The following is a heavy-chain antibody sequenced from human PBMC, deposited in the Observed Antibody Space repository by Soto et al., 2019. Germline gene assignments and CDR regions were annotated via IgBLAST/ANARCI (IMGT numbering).Heavy chain of an antibody. CDR1: GFTFSNAW. V-gene: IGHV3-15*07. Sequence: PGGSLRLSCAASGFTFSNAWMNWVRQAPGKGLEWVGRIKSKTDGGTTDYAAPVKGRFTISRDDSKNTLYLQMNSLKTEDTAVYYCTTGIAVAGIYYYGMDVWGQGTTVTVSS. CDR3: TTGIAVAGIYYYGMDV. CDR2: IKSKTDGGTT. D-gene: IGHD6-19*01. J-gene: IGHJ6*02.